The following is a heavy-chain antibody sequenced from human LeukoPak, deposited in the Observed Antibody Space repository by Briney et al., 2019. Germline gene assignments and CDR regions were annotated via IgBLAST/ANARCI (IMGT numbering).Heavy chain of an antibody. V-gene: IGHV3-74*01. CDR1: GFTFSSYW. Sequence: GGSLRLSCAASGFTFSSYWMHWVRQAPGKGLVWVSRINSDGSSTSYADSVKGRFTISRDNAKNTLYLQMNSLRAEDTAVYYCARTSRDHYGDYVPFDYWGQGTLVTVPS. CDR3: ARTSRDHYGDYVPFDY. D-gene: IGHD4-17*01. J-gene: IGHJ4*02. CDR2: INSDGSST.